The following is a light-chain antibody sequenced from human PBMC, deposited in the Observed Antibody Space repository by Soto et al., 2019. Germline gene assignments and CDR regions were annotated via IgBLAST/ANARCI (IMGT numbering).Light chain of an antibody. CDR2: DAS. Sequence: EIVLTQSPATLSLSPGERATLSCRASQSVSSYLAWYQQKPGQAPRLLIYDASKRATGIPARFSGSGSGTDFTLTISSLEPEDLAVYYCQQRSNWPPTWTLGQGTKVEIK. CDR3: QQRSNWPPTWT. J-gene: IGKJ1*01. CDR1: QSVSSY. V-gene: IGKV3-11*01.